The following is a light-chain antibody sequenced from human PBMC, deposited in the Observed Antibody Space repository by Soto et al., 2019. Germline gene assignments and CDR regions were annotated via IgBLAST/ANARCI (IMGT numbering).Light chain of an antibody. CDR1: QSISSY. CDR2: AAS. J-gene: IGKJ1*01. CDR3: QQSYSTPRT. Sequence: DIQMTQSPSSLSASVGDRVTITCRASQSISSYLNWYQQKPGKAPKLLIYAASSLESGVPSRFSGSGSGTDFTLTISSLQPEDFATYHCQQSYSTPRTFGQGTRVEIK. V-gene: IGKV1-39*01.